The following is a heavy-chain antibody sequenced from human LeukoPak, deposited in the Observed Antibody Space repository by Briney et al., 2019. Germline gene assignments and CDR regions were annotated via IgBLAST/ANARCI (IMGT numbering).Heavy chain of an antibody. D-gene: IGHD1-26*01. J-gene: IGHJ4*02. CDR3: ARRIVGATERGFDY. CDR1: GYTFTGYY. V-gene: IGHV1-2*02. Sequence: PGASVKVSCKASGYTFTGYYMHWVRQAPGQGLEWMGWINPNSGGTNYAQKFQGRVTMTRDTSIGTAYMELSRLRSDDTAVYYCARRIVGATERGFDYWGQGTLVTVSS. CDR2: INPNSGGT.